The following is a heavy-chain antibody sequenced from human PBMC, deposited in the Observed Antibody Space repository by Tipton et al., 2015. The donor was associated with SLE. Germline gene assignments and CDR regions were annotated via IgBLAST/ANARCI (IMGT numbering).Heavy chain of an antibody. V-gene: IGHV6-1*01. CDR1: GDSVSSNSAA. J-gene: IGHJ2*01. Sequence: GLVKPSQTLSLTCAISGDSVSSNSAAWNWIRQSPSRGLEWLGRTYYRSKWYNDYAVSVKSRITINPDTSKNQFSLKLSSVTAADTAVYYCARAINIVGATRYFDLWGRGTLVTVSS. CDR3: ARAINIVGATRYFDL. CDR2: TYYRSKWYN. D-gene: IGHD1-26*01.